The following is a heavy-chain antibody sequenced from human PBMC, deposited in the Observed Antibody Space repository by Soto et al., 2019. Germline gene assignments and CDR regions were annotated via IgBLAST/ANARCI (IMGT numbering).Heavy chain of an antibody. CDR1: GGSFSGYY. CDR2: INHSGST. V-gene: IGHV4-34*01. Sequence: LSLTCAVYGGSFSGYYWSWIRQPPGKGLEWIGEINHSGSTNYNPSLKSRVTISVDTSKNQFSLKLSSVTAADTAVYYCRVVISPFDYWGQGTLVTVSS. J-gene: IGHJ4*02. CDR3: RVVISPFDY. D-gene: IGHD3-22*01.